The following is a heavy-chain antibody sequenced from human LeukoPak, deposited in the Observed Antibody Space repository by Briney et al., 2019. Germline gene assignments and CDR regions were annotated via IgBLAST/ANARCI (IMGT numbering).Heavy chain of an antibody. CDR3: ARRVATTHFDY. CDR1: GGSISSGDYY. J-gene: IGHJ4*02. Sequence: SETLSLTCTVSGGSISSGDYYWSWIRQPPGKGLEWIGYIYYSGSTYYNPSLKSRVTISVDTSKNQFSLKLSSVTAADTAVYYCARRVATTHFDYWGQGTLVTVSS. D-gene: IGHD5-12*01. CDR2: IYYSGST. V-gene: IGHV4-30-4*02.